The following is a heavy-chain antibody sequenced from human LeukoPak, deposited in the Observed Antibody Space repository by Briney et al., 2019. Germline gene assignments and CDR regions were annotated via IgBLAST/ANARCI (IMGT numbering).Heavy chain of an antibody. Sequence: GGSLRLSCAASGFAFRDYYMSWIRQPPGKGLEWVSYIRSTGGINSIADSVKGRFTISRDNAKNSLSLQMNSLRVEDTAVYYCARVAYYHATDGHSLPYYYYYMDVWGKGTTVTVSS. D-gene: IGHD1-26*01. J-gene: IGHJ6*03. CDR3: ARVAYYHATDGHSLPYYYYYMDV. CDR1: GFAFRDYY. V-gene: IGHV3-11*04. CDR2: IRSTGGIN.